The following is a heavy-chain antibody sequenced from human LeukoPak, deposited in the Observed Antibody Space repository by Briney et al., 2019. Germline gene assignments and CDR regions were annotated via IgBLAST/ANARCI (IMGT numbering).Heavy chain of an antibody. CDR2: INHSGST. D-gene: IGHD6-19*01. CDR3: ARKTPAGLDY. Sequence: SETLSLTCAVYGGSFSGYYWSWIRQPPGKGLEWIGEINHSGSTNYNPSLKSRVTISVDTSKNQFSLKLSSVTAADTALYYCARKTPAGLDYWVQGTLVIVSS. V-gene: IGHV4-34*01. J-gene: IGHJ4*02. CDR1: GGSFSGYY.